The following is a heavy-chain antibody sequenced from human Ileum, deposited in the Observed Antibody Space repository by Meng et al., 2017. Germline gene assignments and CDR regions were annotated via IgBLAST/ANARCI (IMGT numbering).Heavy chain of an antibody. CDR2: IIPGLGTP. Sequence: SVKVSCKASGGTFSNYAISWVRQAPGQGLEWLGGIIPGLGTPHYAQRFQGRVTITTDESTTTAYMELSSLRSEDTALYYCAIGYCTGGSCFSSLLYHYGLDVWGQGTT. CDR3: AIGYCTGGSCFSSLLYHYGLDV. CDR1: GGTFSNYA. J-gene: IGHJ6*02. V-gene: IGHV1-69*05. D-gene: IGHD2-15*01.